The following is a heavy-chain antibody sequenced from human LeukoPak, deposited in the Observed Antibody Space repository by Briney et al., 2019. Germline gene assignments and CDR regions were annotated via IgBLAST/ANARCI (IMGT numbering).Heavy chain of an antibody. CDR1: GYTFTGYY. D-gene: IGHD5-12*01. J-gene: IGHJ4*02. V-gene: IGHV1-2*06. Sequence: ASVTVSCKASGYTFTGYYIYWVRQAPGQRLEWMGQISPHGGGTNYAQKFQGRVTMTRDTSISTAYMELSNLRSDDTAVYYCARGGTDYWGQGTLVTVSS. CDR2: ISPHGGGT. CDR3: ARGGTDY.